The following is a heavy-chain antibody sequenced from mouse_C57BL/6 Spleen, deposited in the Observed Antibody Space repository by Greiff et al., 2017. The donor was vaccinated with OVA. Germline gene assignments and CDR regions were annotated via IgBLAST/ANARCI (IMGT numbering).Heavy chain of an antibody. CDR1: GYAFSSYW. D-gene: IGHD2-12*01. CDR3: ARRGDDGFAY. V-gene: IGHV1-80*01. Sequence: VQRVESGAELVKPGASVKISCKASGYAFSSYWMNWVKQRPGKGLEWIGQIYPGDGDTNYNGKFKGKATLTADKSSSTAYMQLSSLTSEDSAVYFCARRGDDGFAYWGQGTLVTVSA. CDR2: IYPGDGDT. J-gene: IGHJ3*01.